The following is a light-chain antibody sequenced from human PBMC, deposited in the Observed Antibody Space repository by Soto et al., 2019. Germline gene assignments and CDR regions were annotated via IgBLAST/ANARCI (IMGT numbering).Light chain of an antibody. Sequence: QSALTQPPSASGSPGQSVTFSCTGTSGDIGDYNYVSWYQQHPGKAPKLMIYDVTKRPSGVPDRFPGSKSGNTASLTVSRLQDDDEADYYCSSYAGNYNDNFGPGTTVTVL. CDR1: SGDIGDYNY. CDR2: DVT. CDR3: SSYAGNYNDN. J-gene: IGLJ1*01. V-gene: IGLV2-8*01.